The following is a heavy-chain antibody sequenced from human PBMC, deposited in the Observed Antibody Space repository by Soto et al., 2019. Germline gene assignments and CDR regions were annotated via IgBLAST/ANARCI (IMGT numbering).Heavy chain of an antibody. CDR3: ARASSGWYDYYYYYGMDV. V-gene: IGHV6-1*01. CDR1: GDSVSSNSAA. D-gene: IGHD6-19*01. Sequence: QTLSLTCAISGDSVSSNSAAWNWIRQSPSRGLEWLGRTYYRSKWYNDYAVSVKSRITINPDTSKNQFSLQLNSVTPEDTAVYYCARASSGWYDYYYYYGMDVWGQGTTVTVSS. J-gene: IGHJ6*02. CDR2: TYYRSKWYN.